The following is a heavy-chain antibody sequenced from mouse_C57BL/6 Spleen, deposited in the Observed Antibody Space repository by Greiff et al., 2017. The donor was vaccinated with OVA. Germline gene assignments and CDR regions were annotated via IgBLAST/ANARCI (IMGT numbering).Heavy chain of an antibody. CDR1: GYTFTSYW. CDR3: ARCRYYGSSYYYAMDY. CDR2: IYPGSGST. V-gene: IGHV1-55*01. J-gene: IGHJ4*01. D-gene: IGHD1-1*01. Sequence: VQLQQPGAELVKPGASVKMSCKASGYTFTSYWITWVKQRPGQGLEWIGDIYPGSGSTNYNEKFKSKATLTVDTSSSTAYMQLSSLTSEDSAVYYCARCRYYGSSYYYAMDYWGQGTSVTVSS.